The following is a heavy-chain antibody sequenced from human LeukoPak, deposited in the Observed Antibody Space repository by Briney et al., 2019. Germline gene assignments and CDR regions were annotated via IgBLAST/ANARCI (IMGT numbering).Heavy chain of an antibody. V-gene: IGHV3-30*18. J-gene: IGHJ6*04. Sequence: GRSLRLSCAASGFTFSSYGMHWVRQAPGKGLEWVAVISYDGSNKYYADSVKGRFTISRDNSKNTLYLQMNSLRAEDTAVYYCAKDLDQLRYHYYYGMDVWGKGTTVTVSS. CDR2: ISYDGSNK. CDR1: GFTFSSYG. CDR3: AKDLDQLRYHYYYGMDV. D-gene: IGHD2-2*01.